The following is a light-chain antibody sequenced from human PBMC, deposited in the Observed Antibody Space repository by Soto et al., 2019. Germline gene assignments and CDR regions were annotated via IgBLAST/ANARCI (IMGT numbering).Light chain of an antibody. CDR3: VTWDTSLYTVV. CDR2: DDY. CDR1: SSNIGNNY. Sequence: QSVLTQPPSVSAAPGQKVTISCSGSSSNIGNNYVSWYQQLPGTAPKFLIYDDYKRPSGIPDRFSGSKSGTSATLVITGLQTGDEADYYCVTWDTSLYTVVFGGGTKLTVL. V-gene: IGLV1-51*01. J-gene: IGLJ2*01.